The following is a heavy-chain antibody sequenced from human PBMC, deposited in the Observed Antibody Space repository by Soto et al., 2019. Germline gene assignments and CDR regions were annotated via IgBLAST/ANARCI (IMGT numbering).Heavy chain of an antibody. CDR2: INPNNGAT. D-gene: IGHD1-1*01. Sequence: QVQLVQSGAEVKKPGASVKVSCKAPRYIFTAYFMHWVRQAPGQGLEWMGWINPNNGATHYGLSFPGRVTITRDTSISTSYMELSSLRSDDRAVYYCASHDPGAPFDPWGQGTLVIVSS. CDR3: ASHDPGAPFDP. V-gene: IGHV1-2*02. J-gene: IGHJ5*02. CDR1: RYIFTAYF.